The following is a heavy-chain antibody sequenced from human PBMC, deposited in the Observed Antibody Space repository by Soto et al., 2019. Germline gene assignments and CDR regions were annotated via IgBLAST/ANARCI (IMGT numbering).Heavy chain of an antibody. V-gene: IGHV4-31*03. CDR1: GGSISSGGYY. Sequence: QVQLQESGPGLVKPSQTLSLTCTVSGGSISSGGYYWSWIRQHPGKGLEWIGYIYYSGSTYYNPSLKSRVTISVDTSKNQFSLKLSSVPAADTAVYYCARYCSGGSCYSSHFDYWGQGTLVTVSS. CDR2: IYYSGST. J-gene: IGHJ4*02. D-gene: IGHD2-15*01. CDR3: ARYCSGGSCYSSHFDY.